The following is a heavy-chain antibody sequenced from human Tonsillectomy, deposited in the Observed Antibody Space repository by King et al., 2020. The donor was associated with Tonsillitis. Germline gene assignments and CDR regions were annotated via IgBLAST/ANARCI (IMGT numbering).Heavy chain of an antibody. D-gene: IGHD1-26*01. CDR1: GSPLVVIP. V-gene: IGHV3-23*04. Sequence: VQLVESGGGLVQPGGPLRLPCEAPGSPLVVIPLAWFRRLPGKGLKWVPILMGGGVSTPYAASGKGRFTISRDNSKNTLYLQMNSLRAEDTAVYYCAKDGPGRSTDGDYFDYWGQGTLVTVSS. J-gene: IGHJ4*02. CDR3: AKDGPGRSTDGDYFDY. CDR2: LMGGGVST.